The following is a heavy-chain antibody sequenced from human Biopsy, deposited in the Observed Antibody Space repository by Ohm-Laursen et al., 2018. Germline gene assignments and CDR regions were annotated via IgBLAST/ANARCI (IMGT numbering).Heavy chain of an antibody. CDR2: INGSGGST. J-gene: IGHJ5*02. V-gene: IGHV3-23*01. CDR1: GFTFSSHA. Sequence: FLGLSCAASGFTFSSHAMSWVRQAPGKGLECVSVINGSGGSTYYADPVKGRFTISRDNSKNALYLQMNSLRAEDTAMYYCARDLYDFCGGCPFDPWGQGTLVTVSP. D-gene: IGHD3-3*01. CDR3: ARDLYDFCGGCPFDP.